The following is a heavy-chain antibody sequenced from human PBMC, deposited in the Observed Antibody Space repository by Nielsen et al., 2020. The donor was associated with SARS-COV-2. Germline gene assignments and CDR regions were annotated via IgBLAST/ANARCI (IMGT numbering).Heavy chain of an antibody. J-gene: IGHJ4*02. CDR2: IYHRGST. V-gene: IGHV4-4*02. CDR1: GGSISSNNW. CDR3: ARDCSCGLGSSPSYYFDY. D-gene: IGHD7-27*01. Sequence: SETLSLTCAVSGGSISSNNWWGWVRQPPGKGLEWIGEIYHRGSTNYSPSLKTRVTISVDKSKNQFSLELRSVTAADTAVYYCARDCSCGLGSSPSYYFDYWGQGTLVTVSS.